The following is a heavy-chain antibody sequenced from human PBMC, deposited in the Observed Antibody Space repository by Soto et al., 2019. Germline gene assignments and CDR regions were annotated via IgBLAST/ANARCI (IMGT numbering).Heavy chain of an antibody. V-gene: IGHV3-33*08. CDR3: ARDDLGPNILTGYYNVYYYYYGMDV. J-gene: IGHJ6*02. CDR2: IWYDGSNK. D-gene: IGHD3-9*01. CDR1: GFTFSDYY. Sequence: QVQLVESGGGLVKPGGSLRLSCAASGFTFSDYYMSWIRQAPGKGLEWVAVIWYDGSNKYYADSVKGRFTISRDNSKNTLYLQMNSLRAEDTAVYYCARDDLGPNILTGYYNVYYYYYGMDVWGQGTTVTVSS.